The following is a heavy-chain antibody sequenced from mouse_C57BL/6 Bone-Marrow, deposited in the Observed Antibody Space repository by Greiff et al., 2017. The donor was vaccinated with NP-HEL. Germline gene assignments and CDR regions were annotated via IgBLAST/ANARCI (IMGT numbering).Heavy chain of an antibody. CDR3: ARGAYYSNWFAY. D-gene: IGHD2-5*01. Sequence: EVQGVESGGGLVQPGGSLKLSCAASGFTFSDYGMAWVRQAPRKGPEWVAFISNLAYSIYYADTVTGRFTISRENAKNTLYLEMSGLGSEDTAMYYCARGAYYSNWFAYWGQGTLVTVSA. V-gene: IGHV5-15*01. CDR1: GFTFSDYG. J-gene: IGHJ3*01. CDR2: ISNLAYSI.